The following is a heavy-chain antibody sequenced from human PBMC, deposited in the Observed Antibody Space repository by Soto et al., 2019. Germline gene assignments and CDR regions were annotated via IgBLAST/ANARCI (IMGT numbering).Heavy chain of an antibody. D-gene: IGHD1-26*01. V-gene: IGHV5-51*01. CDR1: GYSFTSYW. CDR2: IYPGDSDT. Sequence: GESLKISCKGSGYSFTSYWIGWVSQMPGKGLEWMGIIYPGDSDTRYSPSFQGQVTISADKSISTAYLQWSSLKASDTAMYYCARQSSCPTCYYGMDVWGQGTTVTVSS. J-gene: IGHJ6*02. CDR3: ARQSSCPTCYYGMDV.